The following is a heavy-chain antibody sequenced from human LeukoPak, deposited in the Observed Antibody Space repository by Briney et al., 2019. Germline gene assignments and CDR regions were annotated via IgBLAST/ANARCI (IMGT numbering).Heavy chain of an antibody. Sequence: GGSLRLSCAASGFTVSSNYMSRVRQAPGKGLEWVSVIYSGGSTYYADSVKGRFTISRDNSKNTLYLQMNSLRAEDTAVYYCARGPSDFYFDYWGQGTLVTVSS. CDR1: GFTVSSNY. J-gene: IGHJ4*02. CDR3: ARGPSDFYFDY. V-gene: IGHV3-66*01. CDR2: IYSGGST. D-gene: IGHD2-21*02.